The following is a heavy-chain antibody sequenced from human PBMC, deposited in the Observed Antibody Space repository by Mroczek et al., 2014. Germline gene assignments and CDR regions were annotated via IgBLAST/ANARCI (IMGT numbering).Heavy chain of an antibody. CDR2: IYYSGST. D-gene: IGHD2-15*01. CDR3: ARAGYCSGGSCYSRLKTTIGVDY. CDR1: GGSISSGDYY. Sequence: QVQLQESGPGLVKPSQTLSLTCTVSGGSISSGDYYWSWIRQPPGKGLEWIGYIYYSGSTYYNPSLKSRVTISVDTSKNQFSLKLSSVTAADTAVYYCARAGYCSGGSCYSRLKTTIGVDYWGQGTLVTVSS. J-gene: IGHJ4*02. V-gene: IGHV4-30-4*01.